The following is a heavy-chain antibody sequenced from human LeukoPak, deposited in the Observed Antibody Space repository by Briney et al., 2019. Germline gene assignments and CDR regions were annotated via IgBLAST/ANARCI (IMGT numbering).Heavy chain of an antibody. CDR3: ARVGHCSSTSCHPTGWFDP. Sequence: SSETLSLTCAVYGGSFSGYYWSWIRQPPGKGLEWIGEINHSGSTNYNPSLKSRVTIPVDMSKNQFSLKLSSVTAADTAVYYCARVGHCSSTSCHPTGWFDPWGQGTLVTVSS. CDR2: INHSGST. CDR1: GGSFSGYY. V-gene: IGHV4-34*01. D-gene: IGHD2-2*01. J-gene: IGHJ5*02.